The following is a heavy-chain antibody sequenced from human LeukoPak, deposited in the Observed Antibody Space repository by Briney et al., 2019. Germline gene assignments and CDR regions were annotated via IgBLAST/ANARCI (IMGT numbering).Heavy chain of an antibody. J-gene: IGHJ4*02. CDR2: INSDGSRT. D-gene: IGHD2-15*01. V-gene: IGHV3-74*01. CDR3: ARSAHCSGGSCYSPFDY. CDR1: GFTFSSYW. Sequence: GESLKISCKGSGFTFSSYWMHWVRQAPGKGLVWVSRINSDGSRTSYADSVKGRFTISRDNAKNTLYLQMNSLRAEDTAVYYCARSAHCSGGSCYSPFDYWGQGTLVTVSS.